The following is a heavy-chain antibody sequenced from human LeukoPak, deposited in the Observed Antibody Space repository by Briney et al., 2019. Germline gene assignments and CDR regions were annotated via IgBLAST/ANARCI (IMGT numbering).Heavy chain of an antibody. D-gene: IGHD1-1*01. V-gene: IGHV3-64*01. CDR1: GFSFSSSA. CDR3: ATVSEY. J-gene: IGHJ4*02. Sequence: GGSLRLSCAASGFSFSSSAMHWVRQAPGKGLEYVSAITNNGGYAYYANSVKGRFTISRDNAKNTVYLQMNGLRAEDTTVYYCATVSEYWGQGTLVTVFS. CDR2: ITNNGGYA.